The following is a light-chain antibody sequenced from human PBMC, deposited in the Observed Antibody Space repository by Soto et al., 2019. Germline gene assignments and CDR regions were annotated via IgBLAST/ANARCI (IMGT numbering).Light chain of an antibody. CDR2: EDN. V-gene: IGLV6-57*04. Sequence: NFLLTQPHSVSEAPGKTVTISCTRTSGSIARNYVQWYQQRPGSAPTTLIYEDNERPSAVPDRFSGSIDSSSNSASLTISGLTTEDEADYYCQSYDSINPVVFGGGTKLTVL. CDR1: SGSIARNY. CDR3: QSYDSINPVV. J-gene: IGLJ2*01.